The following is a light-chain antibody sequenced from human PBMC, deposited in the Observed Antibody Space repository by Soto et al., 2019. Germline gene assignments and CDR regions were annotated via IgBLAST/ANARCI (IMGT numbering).Light chain of an antibody. CDR2: GAS. CDR3: QHYSRAPRT. J-gene: IGKJ1*01. V-gene: IGKV3-20*01. Sequence: EIVLTQSPGTLSLSPGERATLSCRASQSVSSGYLAWYQQKPGQAPRVLIYGASVRATGIPDRFSGSGSGTDFTLTISRLEPEDFAVYYCQHYSRAPRTFGQGTKVEIK. CDR1: QSVSSGY.